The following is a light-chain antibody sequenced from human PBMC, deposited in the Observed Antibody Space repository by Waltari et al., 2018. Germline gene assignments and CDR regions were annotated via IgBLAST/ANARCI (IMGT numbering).Light chain of an antibody. V-gene: IGLV2-23*02. CDR2: DVS. J-gene: IGLJ1*01. CDR3: CSYAGNGTYV. Sequence: QSALTQPASVSGSPGQSITVSCTGASSDVGNYDYVSWYQQHPGKAPKLMIYDVSKRPSGFSNRFSGSKSGHTASLTISGLQAEDEADYYCCSYAGNGTYVFGTGTKVTVL. CDR1: SSDVGNYDY.